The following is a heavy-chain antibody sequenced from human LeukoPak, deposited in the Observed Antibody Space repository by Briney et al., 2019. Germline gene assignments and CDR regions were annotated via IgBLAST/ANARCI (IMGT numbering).Heavy chain of an antibody. Sequence: SETLSLTCTVSGGSISSGDYYWSWIRQPPGKGLVWIGYIYYSGSTYYNPSLKSRVTISVDTSKNQFSLKLSSVTAADTAVYYCARTYYDFWSGYSHRPPIDYWGQGTLVTVSS. CDR2: IYYSGST. CDR3: ARTYYDFWSGYSHRPPIDY. V-gene: IGHV4-30-4*08. D-gene: IGHD3-3*01. CDR1: GGSISSGDYY. J-gene: IGHJ4*02.